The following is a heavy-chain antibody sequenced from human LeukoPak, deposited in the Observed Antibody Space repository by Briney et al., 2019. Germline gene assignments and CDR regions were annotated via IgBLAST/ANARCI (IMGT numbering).Heavy chain of an antibody. Sequence: SETLSLTCTVSGGSISSYYWSWIRQPPGKGLEWIGYIYYRGSTNYNPSLKSRVTISVDTSKNQFSLKLSSVTAADTAVYYCARCVPPNYYGMDVWGQGTTVTVSS. D-gene: IGHD2-2*01. V-gene: IGHV4-59*01. J-gene: IGHJ6*02. CDR1: GGSISSYY. CDR2: IYYRGST. CDR3: ARCVPPNYYGMDV.